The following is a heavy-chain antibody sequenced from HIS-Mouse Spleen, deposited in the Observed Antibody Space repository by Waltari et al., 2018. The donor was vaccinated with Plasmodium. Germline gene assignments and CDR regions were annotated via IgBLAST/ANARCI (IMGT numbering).Heavy chain of an antibody. CDR3: ARGSAGDAFDI. CDR1: CYACTSYG. Sequence: QVHLVQSGAEVMKPGASVKVSSKASCYACTSYGISWVRQAPGQGLEWMGWISPYNGNTNFAQKLQGRVTMTTDTSTSTAYMELRSLRSDDTAVYYCARGSAGDAFDIWGQGTMVTVSS. CDR2: ISPYNGNT. D-gene: IGHD6-19*01. J-gene: IGHJ3*02. V-gene: IGHV1-18*01.